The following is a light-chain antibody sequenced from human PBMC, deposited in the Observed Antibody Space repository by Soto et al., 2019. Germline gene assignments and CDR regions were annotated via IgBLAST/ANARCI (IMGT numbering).Light chain of an antibody. CDR3: SSFTSSTTVV. Sequence: QSALTQPASVSGSPGQSITISCTGTSNDIGGYDYVSWYQKHPGKAPKLMIYDVTNRPSGVSNRFSGSKSGNTASLTISGLQAEDEADYYCSSFTSSTTVVFGGGTQLTVL. J-gene: IGLJ2*01. V-gene: IGLV2-14*01. CDR1: SNDIGGYDY. CDR2: DVT.